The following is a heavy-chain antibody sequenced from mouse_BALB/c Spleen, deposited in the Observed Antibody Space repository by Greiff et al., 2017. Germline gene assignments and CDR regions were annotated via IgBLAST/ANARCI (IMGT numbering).Heavy chain of an antibody. V-gene: IGHV1-87*01. J-gene: IGHJ3*01. Sequence: QVQLKESGAELARPGASVKLSCKASGYTFTSYWMQWVKQRPGQGLEWIGAIYPGDGDTRYTQKFKGKATLTADKSSSTAYMQLSSLASEDSAVYYCARRGAYSLFAYWGQGTLVTVSA. CDR2: IYPGDGDT. D-gene: IGHD2-10*01. CDR3: ARRGAYSLFAY. CDR1: GYTFTSYW.